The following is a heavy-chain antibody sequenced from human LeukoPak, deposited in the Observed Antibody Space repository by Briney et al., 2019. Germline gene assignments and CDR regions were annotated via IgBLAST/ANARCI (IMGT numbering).Heavy chain of an antibody. CDR1: GFTFSSYG. CDR2: ISYDGSNK. J-gene: IGHJ4*02. V-gene: IGHV3-30*18. CDR3: AKDFRSGFDY. Sequence: GGSLRLSCAASGFTFSSYGMHWVRQAPGKGLEWVAVISYDGSNKYYADSVKGRFTISRDNTKNTLYLQMNSLRAEDTAVYYCAKDFRSGFDYWGQGTLVTVSS. D-gene: IGHD1-26*01.